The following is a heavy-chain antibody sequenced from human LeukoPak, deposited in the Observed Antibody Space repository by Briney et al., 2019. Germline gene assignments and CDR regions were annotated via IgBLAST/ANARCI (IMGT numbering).Heavy chain of an antibody. J-gene: IGHJ3*02. CDR1: GFTFSSYG. CDR2: IRYDGNNQ. Sequence: GGSLRLSCAASGFTFSSYGMHWVRQAPGKGLEWVTFIRYDGNNQFYEDSVKGRFHISRDNSKNTLYLQMNSLRAEDTAIYYCAKEGHGGIYGDDAFDIWGQGTMVTVSS. V-gene: IGHV3-30*02. D-gene: IGHD1-26*01. CDR3: AKEGHGGIYGDDAFDI.